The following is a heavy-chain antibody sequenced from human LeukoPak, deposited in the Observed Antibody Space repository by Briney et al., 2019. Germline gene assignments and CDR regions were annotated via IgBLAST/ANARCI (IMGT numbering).Heavy chain of an antibody. CDR3: ARDHGYYDFWSGYLG. D-gene: IGHD3-3*01. CDR2: INPNSGGT. J-gene: IGHJ4*02. V-gene: IGHV1-2*02. Sequence: ASVKVSCKASGYTFTSYYMHWVRQAPGQGLEWMGWINPNSGGTNYAQKFQGRVTMTRDTSISTAYMELSRLRSDDTAVYYCARDHGYYDFWSGYLGWGQGTLVTVSS. CDR1: GYTFTSYY.